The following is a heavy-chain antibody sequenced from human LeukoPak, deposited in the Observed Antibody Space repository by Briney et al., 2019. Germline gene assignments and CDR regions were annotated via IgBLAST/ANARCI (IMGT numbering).Heavy chain of an antibody. CDR2: IDYSGGST. CDR1: GFTFSSYG. V-gene: IGHV3-23*01. Sequence: GGSLRLSCAASGFTFSSYGMSWVRQAPGKGLEWVSSIDYSGGSTYYADSVKGRFTISRDNAKNSLYLHMNSLRAEDTAVYYCARDYGGSSPFDYWGQGTLVTVSS. D-gene: IGHD4-23*01. CDR3: ARDYGGSSPFDY. J-gene: IGHJ4*02.